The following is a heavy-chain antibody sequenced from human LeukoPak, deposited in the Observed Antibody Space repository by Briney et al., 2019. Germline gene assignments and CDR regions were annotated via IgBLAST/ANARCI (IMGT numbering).Heavy chain of an antibody. D-gene: IGHD4-17*01. Sequence: GGSLRLSCAASGFTFSIYSMNWVRQAPGKGLEWVSSISSSSSYIYYADSVKGRFTISRDNAKTSLYVQMNSLRAEDTAVYYCVRDMATATTCYLQHWGQGTLVTVSS. J-gene: IGHJ1*01. CDR1: GFTFSIYS. V-gene: IGHV3-21*01. CDR2: ISSSSSYI. CDR3: VRDMATATTCYLQH.